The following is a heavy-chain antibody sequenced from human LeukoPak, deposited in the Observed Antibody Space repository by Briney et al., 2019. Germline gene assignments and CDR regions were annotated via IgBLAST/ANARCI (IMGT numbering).Heavy chain of an antibody. V-gene: IGHV4-59*01. CDR2: IYFGGTT. Sequence: PSETLSLTCSVSGGSIKNYYWSWIRQPPGKGLEWLSNIYFGGTTDYNSSLKSRLTISVDTFKNQLSLNLQSVTAADTATYYCARHRSDTGGKKGVNWFDPWGQGTPVTVSS. J-gene: IGHJ5*02. CDR3: ARHRSDTGGKKGVNWFDP. D-gene: IGHD4-23*01. CDR1: GGSIKNYY.